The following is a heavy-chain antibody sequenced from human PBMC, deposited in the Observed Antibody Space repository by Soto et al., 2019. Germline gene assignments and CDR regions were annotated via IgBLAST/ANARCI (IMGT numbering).Heavy chain of an antibody. CDR1: GYIFIDYY. V-gene: IGHV1-2*06. J-gene: IGHJ4*02. Sequence: VQLVQSGADVKKPGSSVKVSCKASGYIFIDYYIHWLRQAPGQGLEWVGRINPNSGETRYAETFLGRVTTTTDTSNNTAYMELSRLRSDDTAVYYCARDRRPLWYFDYWGQGTRVTVSS. CDR2: INPNSGET. CDR3: ARDRRPLWYFDY. D-gene: IGHD6-6*01.